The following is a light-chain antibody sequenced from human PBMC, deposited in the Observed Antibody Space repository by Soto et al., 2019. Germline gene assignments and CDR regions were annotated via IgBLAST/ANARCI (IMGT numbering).Light chain of an antibody. Sequence: EILLTQSPDTLSLSPGERATLSCRASQSVSSSYLAWYQQKPGQAPRLLIYGACSRATGIPDRFSGSGSGTDSTLTISRLEPEDFAVYYCHQYGSSPPTFGGGTKVDI. V-gene: IGKV3-20*01. J-gene: IGKJ4*01. CDR1: QSVSSSY. CDR2: GAC. CDR3: HQYGSSPPT.